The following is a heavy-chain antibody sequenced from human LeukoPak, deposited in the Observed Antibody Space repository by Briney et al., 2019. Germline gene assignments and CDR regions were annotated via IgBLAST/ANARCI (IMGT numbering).Heavy chain of an antibody. J-gene: IGHJ6*02. D-gene: IGHD3-22*01. CDR3: ARSPPIYYYDSSGYYYSPYDYGMDV. Sequence: QSGGSLRLSCAASGFTFSSYAMHWVRQAPGKGLEWVAVISYDGSNKYYADSVKGRFTISRDNSKNTLYLQMNSLRAEDTAVYYCARSPPIYYYDSSGYYYSPYDYGMDVWGQGTTVTVSS. CDR1: GFTFSSYA. CDR2: ISYDGSNK. V-gene: IGHV3-30-3*01.